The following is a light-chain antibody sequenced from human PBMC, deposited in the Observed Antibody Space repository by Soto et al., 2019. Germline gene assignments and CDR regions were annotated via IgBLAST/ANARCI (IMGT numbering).Light chain of an antibody. CDR1: SNDVGLYNY. CDR3: SSYTISTTYV. CDR2: DVT. J-gene: IGLJ1*01. V-gene: IGLV2-14*03. Sequence: QSALTQPASVSGSPGQSITISCTGTSNDVGLYNYVSWYQQHPGKAPKLLIYDVTERPSGVSNRFSGSKSSNTASLTISGLQAEDERDYYCSSYTISTTYVVATGTKLTVL.